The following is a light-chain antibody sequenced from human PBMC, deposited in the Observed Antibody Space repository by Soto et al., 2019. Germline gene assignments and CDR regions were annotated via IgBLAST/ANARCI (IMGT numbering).Light chain of an antibody. J-gene: IGLJ1*01. V-gene: IGLV2-14*01. CDR1: SSDVGCYNY. CDR2: EVS. Sequence: QSVLTKPASVSGSPGQSITISCTGTSSDVGCYNYVSWYQQHPGKAPKLMIYEVSNRPSGVSNRFSGSKSGNTASLTISGLQAEDEADYYCSSYTSTSSPYVFGTGTKVTVL. CDR3: SSYTSTSSPYV.